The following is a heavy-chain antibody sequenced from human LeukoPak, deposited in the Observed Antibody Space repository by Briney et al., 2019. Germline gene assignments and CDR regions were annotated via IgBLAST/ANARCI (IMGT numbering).Heavy chain of an antibody. V-gene: IGHV3-48*04. CDR2: ISSSSDTI. J-gene: IGHJ1*01. D-gene: IGHD2-21*02. Sequence: GGSLRLSCAASGFTFSRNAMSWARQAPGKGLEWVSYISSSSDTIYYADSVKGRFTISRDNAQNSMYLQMNSLRVEDTAVYYCTSWGDTTAEYFQRWGQGTLVTVSS. CDR3: TSWGDTTAEYFQR. CDR1: GFTFSRNA.